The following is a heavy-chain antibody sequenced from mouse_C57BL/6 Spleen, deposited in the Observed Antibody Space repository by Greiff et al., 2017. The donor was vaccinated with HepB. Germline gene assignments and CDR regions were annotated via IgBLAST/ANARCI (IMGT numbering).Heavy chain of an antibody. V-gene: IGHV1-69*01. CDR1: GYTFTSYW. Sequence: QVQLQQPGAELVMPGASVKLSCKASGYTFTSYWMHWVKQRPGQGLEWIGEIDPSDSYTNYNEKFKGKTTLTVDKSSSTAYMQLSSLTSEDSAVYYCALDLTGTLDYWGQGTTVTVSS. CDR3: ALDLTGTLDY. D-gene: IGHD4-1*01. CDR2: IDPSDSYT. J-gene: IGHJ2*01.